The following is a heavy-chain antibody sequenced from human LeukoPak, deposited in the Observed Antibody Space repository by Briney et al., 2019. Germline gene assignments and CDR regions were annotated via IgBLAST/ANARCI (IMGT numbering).Heavy chain of an antibody. CDR1: GFTFSSYS. D-gene: IGHD6-19*01. CDR3: ARDVPSAVAGTFGY. V-gene: IGHV3-21*01. J-gene: IGHJ4*02. Sequence: GGSLRLSCAASGFTFSSYSMNWVRQAPGKGLEWVSSISSSSSYIYYADSVKGRFTISRDNAKNSLYLQMNSLRAEDTAVYYCARDVPSAVAGTFGYWGQGTLVTVSS. CDR2: ISSSSSYI.